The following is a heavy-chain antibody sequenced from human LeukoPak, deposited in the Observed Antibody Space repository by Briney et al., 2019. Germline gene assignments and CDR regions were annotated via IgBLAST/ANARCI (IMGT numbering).Heavy chain of an antibody. CDR1: GGSISSYY. D-gene: IGHD4-17*01. Sequence: SETLSLTCTVSGGSISSYYWGWLRQPPGKGLEWIGSIYYSGSTYYNTSLKRRVTISVDTSNNQFSLKLSSVTAADTAVYYCARRRGGDYGMYYYYYMDVWGKGTTVTVSS. J-gene: IGHJ6*03. CDR3: ARRRGGDYGMYYYYYMDV. V-gene: IGHV4-39*07. CDR2: IYYSGST.